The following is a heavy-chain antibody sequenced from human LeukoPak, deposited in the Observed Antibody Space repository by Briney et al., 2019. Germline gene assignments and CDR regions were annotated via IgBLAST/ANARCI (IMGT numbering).Heavy chain of an antibody. CDR3: TAVYIIAAAGTGY. CDR2: IKSKTDGGTT. D-gene: IGHD6-13*01. J-gene: IGHJ4*02. CDR1: GLTFSNAW. V-gene: IGHV3-15*01. Sequence: GGSLRLSCAASGLTFSNAWMSWVRQAPGKGLEWVGRIKSKTDGGTTDYAAPVKGRFTISRDDSKNTLYLQMNSLKTEDTAVYYCTAVYIIAAAGTGYWGQGTLVTVSS.